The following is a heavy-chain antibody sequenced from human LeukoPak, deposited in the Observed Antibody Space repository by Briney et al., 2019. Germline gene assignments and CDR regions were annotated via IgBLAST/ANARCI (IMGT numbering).Heavy chain of an antibody. J-gene: IGHJ5*02. D-gene: IGHD2-2*01. CDR2: IYTSGST. CDR1: GGSISSYY. V-gene: IGHV4-4*07. Sequence: ASETLSLTCTVSGGSISSYYWSWIRQPAGKGLEWIGRIYTSGSTNYNPSLKSRVTISVDTSKNQFSLRLSSVTAADTAVYYCARESGEYQLLSGWFDPWGQGTLVTVSS. CDR3: ARESGEYQLLSGWFDP.